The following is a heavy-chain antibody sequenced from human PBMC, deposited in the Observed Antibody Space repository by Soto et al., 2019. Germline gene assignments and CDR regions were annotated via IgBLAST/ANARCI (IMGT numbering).Heavy chain of an antibody. J-gene: IGHJ4*02. CDR3: ARAGGGNWNDGRDIH. D-gene: IGHD1-1*01. CDR1: GGTFSSYA. CDR2: IIPIFGTA. Sequence: QVQLVQSGAEVKKPGSSVKVSCKASGGTFSSYAISWVRQAPGQGLEWMGGIIPIFGTANYAQKFQGRVTISVDESKXTAYMELSSLRSEDTAVYYCARAGGGNWNDGRDIHWGQGTLVTVSS. V-gene: IGHV1-69*12.